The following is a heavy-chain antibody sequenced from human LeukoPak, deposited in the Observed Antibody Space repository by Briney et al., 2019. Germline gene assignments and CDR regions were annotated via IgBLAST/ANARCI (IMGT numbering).Heavy chain of an antibody. V-gene: IGHV4-38-2*01. D-gene: IGHD4-17*01. J-gene: IGHJ4*02. Sequence: SETLSLTCAVSGYSISSGYYGGWIRQPPGQGVEGIGSIYHSGSTYYNPSLKSRVTISVDTSKNQFSLKLSSVTAADTAVYYCARHEEGGDYRFDYWGQGTLVTVSS. CDR1: GYSISSGYY. CDR2: IYHSGST. CDR3: ARHEEGGDYRFDY.